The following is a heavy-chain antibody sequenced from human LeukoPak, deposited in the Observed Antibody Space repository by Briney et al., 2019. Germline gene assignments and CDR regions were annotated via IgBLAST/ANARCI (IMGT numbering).Heavy chain of an antibody. CDR3: ARDMSGTYSFDY. J-gene: IGHJ4*02. CDR2: IHHNGDIT. Sequence: GGSLGLSCSASGFTLTWRVMHWVRQAPGKALEYVSFIHHNGDITSYADSVRGRFTVSRDNSKNTLFLELSSLRTDDTAVYYCARDMSGTYSFDYWGQGTLVTVSS. D-gene: IGHD1-26*01. V-gene: IGHV3-64D*06. CDR1: GFTLTWRV.